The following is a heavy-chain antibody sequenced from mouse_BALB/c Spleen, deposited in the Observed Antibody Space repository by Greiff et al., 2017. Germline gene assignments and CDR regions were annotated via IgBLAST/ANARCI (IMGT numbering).Heavy chain of an antibody. CDR3: ARHLLSDWYFDV. D-gene: IGHD2-1*01. CDR2: IDPANGNT. J-gene: IGHJ1*01. V-gene: IGHV14-3*02. CDR1: GFNIKDTY. Sequence: VQLKQSGAELVKPGASVKLSCTASGFNIKDTYMHWVKQRPEQGLEWIGRIDPANGNTKYDPKFQGKATITADTSSNTAYLQLSSLTSEDTAVYYCARHLLSDWYFDVWGAGTTVTVSS.